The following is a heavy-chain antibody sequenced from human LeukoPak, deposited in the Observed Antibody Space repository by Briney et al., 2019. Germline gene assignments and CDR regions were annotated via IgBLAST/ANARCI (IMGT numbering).Heavy chain of an antibody. Sequence: GGSLRLSCVASGFPFSSYWMTWVRQAPGKGLEWVANIKQDGSKKSYVDSVKGRFTISRDNSKNTLYLQMNGLRAEDTAVYYCAKTRPLDSSSWSHGDYWGQGTLVTVSS. CDR2: IKQDGSKK. V-gene: IGHV3-7*03. CDR1: GFPFSSYW. D-gene: IGHD6-13*01. J-gene: IGHJ4*02. CDR3: AKTRPLDSSSWSHGDY.